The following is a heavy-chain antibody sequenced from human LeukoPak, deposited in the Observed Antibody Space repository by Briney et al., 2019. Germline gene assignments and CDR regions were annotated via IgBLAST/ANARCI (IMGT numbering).Heavy chain of an antibody. V-gene: IGHV3-48*04. J-gene: IGHJ6*03. D-gene: IGHD3-3*01. CDR3: VRSNWSGLRRSYFMDV. CDR1: GFTFNDYS. CDR2: ISGSRNTI. Sequence: PGGSLRLSCAASGFTFNDYSMNWVRQAPGKGLEWVSYISGSRNTIYYADSVKGRFTISRDNAKDSLYLQMNSLRAEDTAVYYCVRSNWSGLRRSYFMDVWGTGTTVTVSS.